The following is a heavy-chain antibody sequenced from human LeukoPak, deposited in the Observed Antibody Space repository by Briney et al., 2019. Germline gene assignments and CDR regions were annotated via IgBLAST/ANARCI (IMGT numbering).Heavy chain of an antibody. J-gene: IGHJ4*02. CDR3: ARATSTAATDGRDSY. V-gene: IGHV1-2*02. D-gene: IGHD2-15*01. Sequence: ASVKVSCKASGYTFTGYYMHWVRQAPGQGREGMGWINPNSGGTNYAQKFQGRVTMTRDTSISTAYMELSRLRTDDTAVYYCARATSTAATDGRDSYWGEGSLVTASS. CDR2: INPNSGGT. CDR1: GYTFTGYY.